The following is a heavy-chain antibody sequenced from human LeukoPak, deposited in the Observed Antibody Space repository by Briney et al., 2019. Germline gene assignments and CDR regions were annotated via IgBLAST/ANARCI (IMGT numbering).Heavy chain of an antibody. J-gene: IGHJ4*02. CDR3: ARLAPVAHSGDYLSYFDY. D-gene: IGHD4-17*01. CDR2: VFYTGSA. V-gene: IGHV4-59*08. CDR1: GGSLTSYY. Sequence: SETLFLTCTVSGGSLTSYYWTWVRQPPGKGLEWFGYVFYTGSANYNPSLKSRVTILVDTSKNHFSLNLNSVTAADTAVYYCARLAPVAHSGDYLSYFDYWGQGTLVTVSS.